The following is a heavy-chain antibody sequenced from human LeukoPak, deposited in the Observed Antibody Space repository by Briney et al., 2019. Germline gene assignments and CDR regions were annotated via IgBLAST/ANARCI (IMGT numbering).Heavy chain of an antibody. CDR3: SRPRGFDYGGNSPPDY. Sequence: PGGSLRLSCTASGFTFGDYAMTWVRQAPGKGLEWVGFIRSKVYGGTPEYAASVKGRFTISRDDSKSIAYLQMNSLKTEDTAVYYCSRPRGFDYGGNSPPDYWGQGTLVTVSS. D-gene: IGHD4-23*01. J-gene: IGHJ4*02. CDR1: GFTFGDYA. V-gene: IGHV3-49*04. CDR2: IRSKVYGGTP.